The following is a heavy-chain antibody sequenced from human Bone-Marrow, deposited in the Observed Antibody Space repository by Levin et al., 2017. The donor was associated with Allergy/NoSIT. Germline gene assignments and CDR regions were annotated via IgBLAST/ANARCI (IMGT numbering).Heavy chain of an antibody. CDR1: GFTFSTYG. Sequence: GGSLRLSCAASGFTFSTYGMHWVRQAPGKGLEWVAIISFDGSSKFYADSVKDRFTISRDNSKNTLYLQMHSLTADDTAVYYCAREAGGYRDYFDSWGQGTLVTVSS. V-gene: IGHV3-30*03. CDR3: AREAGGYRDYFDS. J-gene: IGHJ4*02. CDR2: ISFDGSSK. D-gene: IGHD2-8*02.